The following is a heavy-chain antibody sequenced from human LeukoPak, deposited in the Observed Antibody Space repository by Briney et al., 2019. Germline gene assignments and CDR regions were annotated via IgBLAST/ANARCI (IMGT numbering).Heavy chain of an antibody. CDR3: AREGAMIGWLDY. D-gene: IGHD1-26*01. J-gene: IGHJ4*02. CDR1: GFTFSSYA. Sequence: PGGSLRLSCAASGFTFSSYAMHWVRQAPGKGLEWVAVIWYDGSNKYYADSVKGRFTISRDNSKNTLYLQMNSLRAEDTAVYYCAREGAMIGWLDYWGQGTLVTVSS. CDR2: IWYDGSNK. V-gene: IGHV3-33*08.